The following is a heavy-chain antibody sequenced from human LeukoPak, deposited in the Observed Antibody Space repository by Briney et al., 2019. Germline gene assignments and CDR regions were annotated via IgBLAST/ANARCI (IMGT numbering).Heavy chain of an antibody. V-gene: IGHV1-18*01. CDR1: GYTFTTYG. CDR2: ISAYNGNT. CDR3: ARDLIAARPGWFDP. Sequence: ASVKVSCKASGYTFTTYGINWVRQAPGQGLEWMGWISAYNGNTNYAQNLQGRVTLTTDTSASTAYMELKSLRSDDTAVYYCARDLIAARPGWFDPWGQGTLVIVSS. J-gene: IGHJ5*02. D-gene: IGHD6-6*01.